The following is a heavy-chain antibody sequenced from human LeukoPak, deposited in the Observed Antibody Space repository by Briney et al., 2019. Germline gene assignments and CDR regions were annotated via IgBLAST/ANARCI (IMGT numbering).Heavy chain of an antibody. V-gene: IGHV3-30*03. CDR3: TRDDFH. Sequence: GGSLRLSCVASGFTFRNYGMHWVRQPPGKGLEWVAVTSYDETHKYYADSVKGRFTISRDNSKNTLYLQMNSLKTEDTAVYYCTRDDFHWGQGTLVTVSS. CDR1: GFTFRNYG. D-gene: IGHD2/OR15-2a*01. J-gene: IGHJ4*02. CDR2: TSYDETHK.